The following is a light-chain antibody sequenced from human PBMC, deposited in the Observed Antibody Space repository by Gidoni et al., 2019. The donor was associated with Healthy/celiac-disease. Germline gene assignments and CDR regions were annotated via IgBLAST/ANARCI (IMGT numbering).Light chain of an antibody. CDR1: QSIISY. J-gene: IGKJ2*01. CDR2: AAS. CDR3: QQSYSTPRT. V-gene: IGKV1-39*01. Sequence: DIQMTQSPSSLSASVGDRVTITCRASQSIISYLNWYQQKPGKAPKLLIYAASSLQSGVPSRFSGSGSGTDFTLTISRLQPEGFATYYCQQSYSTPRTFGQGTKLEIK.